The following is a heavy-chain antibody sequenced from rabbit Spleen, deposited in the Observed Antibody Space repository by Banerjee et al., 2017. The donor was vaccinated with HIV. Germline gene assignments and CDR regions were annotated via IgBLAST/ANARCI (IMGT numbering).Heavy chain of an antibody. J-gene: IGHJ6*01. CDR1: GVSFSDDSY. CDR3: ARDTSSSFSSYGMDL. V-gene: IGHV1S40*01. CDR2: IELGSSGFT. Sequence: QSLEESGGDLVKPGASLTLTCIASGVSFSDDSYMCWVRQAPGKGLEWIGCIELGSSGFTYFASWAKGRFTITKPSSTTVTLQMTSLTAADTATYFCARDTSSSFSSYGMDLWGPGTLVTVS. D-gene: IGHD1-1*01.